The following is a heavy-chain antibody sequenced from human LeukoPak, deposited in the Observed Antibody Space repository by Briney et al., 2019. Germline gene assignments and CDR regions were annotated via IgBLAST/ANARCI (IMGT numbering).Heavy chain of an antibody. D-gene: IGHD6-6*01. Sequence: GGSLRLSCAASGFTFSSYEMNWVRQAPGKELEWVSYISSGSSSIFYADSVKGRFTISRDNAKNSLYLQMNSLRVEDTAVYYCARGGIAARFAYWGQGTLVTVSS. CDR1: GFTFSSYE. CDR2: ISSGSSSI. J-gene: IGHJ4*02. V-gene: IGHV3-48*03. CDR3: ARGGIAARFAY.